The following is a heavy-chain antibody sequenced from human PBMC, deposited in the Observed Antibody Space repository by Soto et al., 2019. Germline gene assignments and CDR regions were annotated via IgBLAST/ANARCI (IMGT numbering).Heavy chain of an antibody. CDR1: GGSVSSGSYY. CDR2: MYYSGST. V-gene: IGHV4-61*01. J-gene: IGHJ3*02. CDR3: AKTRDFWSGNDAFDI. Sequence: SETLSLTCTVSGGSVSSGSYYWSWIRQPPGKGLEWIGYMYYSGSTNYNPSLKSRVTISLDTSKNQFSLKLSSVTAADTAVYFCAKTRDFWSGNDAFDIWGQGTMVTVSS. D-gene: IGHD3-3*01.